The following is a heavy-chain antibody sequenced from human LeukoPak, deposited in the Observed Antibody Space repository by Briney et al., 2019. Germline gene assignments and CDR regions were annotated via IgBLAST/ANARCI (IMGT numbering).Heavy chain of an antibody. V-gene: IGHV3-23*01. Sequence: GGSLRLSRAPSGFTFSSYAMSWVRQAPGKGLEWVSAISGSGGSTYYADSVKGRFTISRDNSKNTLYLQMNSLRAEDTAVYYCARNCGGDCFWGQGTLVTVSS. CDR1: GFTFSSYA. D-gene: IGHD2-21*02. J-gene: IGHJ4*02. CDR2: ISGSGGST. CDR3: ARNCGGDCF.